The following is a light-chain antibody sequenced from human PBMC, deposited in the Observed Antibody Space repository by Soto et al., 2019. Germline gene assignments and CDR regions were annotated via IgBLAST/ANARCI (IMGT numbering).Light chain of an antibody. CDR1: QSVSSD. Sequence: DIQMTQSPSSPSASLGDRVTITCRASQSVSSDLNWYQQKPGIAPKLLIYAASSFQSGVPSRFSGSGSGTDFTLTISSLQPDDFATYFCQHYETFSWTFGQGTKVDI. CDR2: AAS. J-gene: IGKJ1*01. V-gene: IGKV1-39*01. CDR3: QHYETFSWT.